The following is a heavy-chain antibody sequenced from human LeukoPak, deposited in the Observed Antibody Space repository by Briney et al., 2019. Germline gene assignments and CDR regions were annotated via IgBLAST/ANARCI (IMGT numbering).Heavy chain of an antibody. J-gene: IGHJ4*02. V-gene: IGHV4-61*02. CDR3: ASDLCANGVCYYFDY. D-gene: IGHD2-8*01. Sequence: SQTLSLTCTVSGGSISSGSYYWSWIRQPAGKGLEWIGRIYTSGSTNYNPSLKSRVTISVDTSKNQFSLKLSSVTAADTAVYYCASDLCANGVCYYFDYWGQGTLVTVSS. CDR2: IYTSGST. CDR1: GGSISSGSYY.